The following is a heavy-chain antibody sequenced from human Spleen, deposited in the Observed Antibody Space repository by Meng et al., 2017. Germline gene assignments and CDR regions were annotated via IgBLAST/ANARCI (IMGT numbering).Heavy chain of an antibody. V-gene: IGHV2-26*01. D-gene: IGHD6-13*01. Sequence: SGPTLVKPTETLTLTCTVSGFSLSNARMGVSWIRQPPGKALEWLVHIFSNDEKSYSTSLKSRLTISKDTSKSQVVLTMTNMDPVDTATYYCARIIWAAAGELPLFDYWGQGTLVTVSS. CDR1: GFSLSNARMG. CDR2: IFSNDEK. J-gene: IGHJ4*02. CDR3: ARIIWAAAGELPLFDY.